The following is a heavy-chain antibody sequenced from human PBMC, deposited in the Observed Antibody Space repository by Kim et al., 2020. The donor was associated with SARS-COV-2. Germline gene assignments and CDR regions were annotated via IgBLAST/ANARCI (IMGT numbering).Heavy chain of an antibody. Sequence: GGSLRLSCTTSGFTEFTFDEYAMSWFRQAPGQGLEWVGFIRSQTHGGTTEYAASVKDRFIISRDDSKGIAYLQMNSLKIEDTAVYYCSRINWFGEAYRRGLVFDKWGQGTLVTVSS. V-gene: IGHV3-49*03. D-gene: IGHD3-10*01. J-gene: IGHJ4*02. CDR1: GFTEFTFDEYA. CDR3: SRINWFGEAYRRGLVFDK. CDR2: IRSQTHGGTT.